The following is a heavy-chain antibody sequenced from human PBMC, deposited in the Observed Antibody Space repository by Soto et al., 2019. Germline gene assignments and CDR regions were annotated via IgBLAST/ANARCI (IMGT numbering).Heavy chain of an antibody. D-gene: IGHD6-19*01. CDR2: IYYSGST. CDR3: ARHEGAGMSYFDY. V-gene: IGHV4-39*01. J-gene: IGHJ4*02. Sequence: SETLSLTCSVSGGSISSSSYYWGWIRQPPGKGLEWIGSIYYSGSTYYNPSLKSRVTISANTSQNNFSLRLSSVTAADWGIYYCARHEGAGMSYFDYWCQRIRVTVSS. CDR1: GGSISSSSYY.